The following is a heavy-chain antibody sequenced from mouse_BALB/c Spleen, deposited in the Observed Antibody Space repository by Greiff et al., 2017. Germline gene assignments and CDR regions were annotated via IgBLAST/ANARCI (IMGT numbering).Heavy chain of an antibody. Sequence: EVKLVESGGGLVQPGGSRKLSCAASGFTFSSFGMHWVRQAPEKGLEWVAYISSGSSTIYYADTVKGRFTISRDNPKNTLFLQMTSLRSEDTAMYYCARRSGYGSSYGYAMDYWGQGTSVTVSS. CDR2: ISSGSSTI. J-gene: IGHJ4*01. V-gene: IGHV5-17*02. CDR1: GFTFSSFG. D-gene: IGHD1-1*01. CDR3: ARRSGYGSSYGYAMDY.